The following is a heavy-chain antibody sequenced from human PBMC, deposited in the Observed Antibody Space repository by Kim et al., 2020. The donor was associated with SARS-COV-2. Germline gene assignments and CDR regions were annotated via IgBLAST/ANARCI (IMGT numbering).Heavy chain of an antibody. Sequence: GGSLRLSCAASGFTFSSYAMRWVRQAPGKGLEWVSAISGSGGSTYYADSVKGRFTISRDNSKNTLYLQMNSLRAEDTAVYYCAKEVGYGDYILGGFDYWGQGTLVTVSS. V-gene: IGHV3-23*01. CDR3: AKEVGYGDYILGGFDY. CDR1: GFTFSSYA. CDR2: ISGSGGST. D-gene: IGHD4-17*01. J-gene: IGHJ4*02.